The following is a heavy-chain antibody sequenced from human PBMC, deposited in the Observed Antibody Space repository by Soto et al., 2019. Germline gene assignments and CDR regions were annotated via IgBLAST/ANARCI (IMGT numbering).Heavy chain of an antibody. J-gene: IGHJ4*02. Sequence: GGSLRLSCAASGFTFSNYAMSWVRQAPGKGLEWVSSISAGNDKTYYADSVRGRFTISRDNAKNSLYLQMNSLRAEDTAVYYCASSRGYRFDYWGQGTLVTVSS. CDR1: GFTFSNYA. D-gene: IGHD5-18*01. V-gene: IGHV3-23*01. CDR2: ISAGNDKT. CDR3: ASSRGYRFDY.